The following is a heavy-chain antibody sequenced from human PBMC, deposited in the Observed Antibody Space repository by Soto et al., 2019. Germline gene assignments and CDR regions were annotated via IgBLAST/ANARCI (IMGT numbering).Heavy chain of an antibody. CDR3: AKRFTYSSSWYEEVYGMDV. Sequence: GGSLRLSCAASGFTFSSYAMSWVRQAPGKGLEWVSAISGSGGSTYYADSVKGRFTISRDNSKNTLYLQMNSLRAEDTAVYYCAKRFTYSSSWYEEVYGMDVWGQGTTVTVSS. V-gene: IGHV3-23*01. CDR1: GFTFSSYA. J-gene: IGHJ6*02. D-gene: IGHD6-13*01. CDR2: ISGSGGST.